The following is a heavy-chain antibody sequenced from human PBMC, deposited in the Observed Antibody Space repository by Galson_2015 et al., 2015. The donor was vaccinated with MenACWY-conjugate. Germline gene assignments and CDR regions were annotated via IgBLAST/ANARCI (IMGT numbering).Heavy chain of an antibody. J-gene: IGHJ6*02. D-gene: IGHD3-10*01. CDR1: GGTFSSYA. V-gene: IGHV1-69*13. Sequence: SVKVSCKASGGTFSSYAISWARQAPGQGLEWTGPIIPLCGTANYAQRFQGRVTITADESTSTAYMELSSLRSEDTAVYYCARMAFGDTMVRGVIFVGYYYYGMDVWGQGTTVTVSS. CDR3: ARMAFGDTMVRGVIFVGYYYYGMDV. CDR2: IIPLCGTA.